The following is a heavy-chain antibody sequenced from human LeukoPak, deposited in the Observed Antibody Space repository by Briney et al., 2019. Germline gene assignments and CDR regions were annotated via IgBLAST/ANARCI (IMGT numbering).Heavy chain of an antibody. V-gene: IGHV4-34*01. J-gene: IGHJ4*02. D-gene: IGHD2-2*01. CDR2: INHSGIT. Sequence: SETLSLTCAVYGGSFSGYHWNWIRQPPGKGLEWIGEINHSGITSYSPSLKSRVTISVDMSKNQISLILSSVTAADTAVYYCAREIEGYQLPYFDYWGQGTLVTVSS. CDR3: AREIEGYQLPYFDY. CDR1: GGSFSGYH.